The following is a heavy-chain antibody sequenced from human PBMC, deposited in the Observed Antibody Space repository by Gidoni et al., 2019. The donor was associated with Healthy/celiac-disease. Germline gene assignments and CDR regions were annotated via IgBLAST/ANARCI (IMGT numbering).Heavy chain of an antibody. CDR1: GGSISSRSYY. CDR2: IYYSGST. D-gene: IGHD2-2*01. J-gene: IGHJ4*02. CDR3: ARPGDCSSTSCYGNFFDY. V-gene: IGHV4-39*07. Sequence: QLQLQESGPGLVKPSETLSLTCTVSGGSISSRSYYWGWIRQPPGKGLEWIGSIYYSGSTYYNPSLKSRVTISVDTSKNQFSLKLSSVTAADTAVYYCARPGDCSSTSCYGNFFDYWGQGTLVTVSS.